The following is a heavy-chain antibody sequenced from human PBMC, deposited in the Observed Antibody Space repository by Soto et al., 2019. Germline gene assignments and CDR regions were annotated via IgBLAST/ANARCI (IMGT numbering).Heavy chain of an antibody. Sequence: QLQLQESGSGLVKPSQTLSLTCAVSGGSISSDNCSWSWIRQPPGKGLEWIGYIYHSGSTDYNPSLKRRASISVDKSRNQFSLKLSSVSAADTAVYFCARVPVTIGYGMDVWGQGTMVTVSS. J-gene: IGHJ6*02. CDR2: IYHSGST. CDR1: GGSISSDNCS. D-gene: IGHD4-17*01. CDR3: ARVPVTIGYGMDV. V-gene: IGHV4-30-2*01.